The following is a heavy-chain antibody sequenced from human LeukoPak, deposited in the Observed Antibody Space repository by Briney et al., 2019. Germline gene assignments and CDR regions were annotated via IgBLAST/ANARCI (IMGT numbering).Heavy chain of an antibody. CDR3: SRGRSGYFYGTSCYLDY. CDR2: ITSKAYGGTP. J-gene: IGHJ4*02. D-gene: IGHD2-2*01. V-gene: IGHV3-49*04. Sequence: GQSLRLSCTASGFAFGDSAMTWVRQAPGRGLEWLSFITSKAYGGTPKYAASVKGRFIISREASKSIAYLEMISLKTEDTAIYYCSRGRSGYFYGTSCYLDYWGPGTLVTVSS. CDR1: GFAFGDSA.